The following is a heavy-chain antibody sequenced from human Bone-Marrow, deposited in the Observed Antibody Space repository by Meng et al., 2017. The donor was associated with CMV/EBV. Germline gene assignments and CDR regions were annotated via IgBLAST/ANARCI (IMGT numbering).Heavy chain of an antibody. J-gene: IGHJ2*01. CDR2: INPSGGST. CDR1: GYTFTSYY. Sequence: ASVKVSCKASGYTFTSYYMSWVRQAPGQGLEWVGIINPSGGSTTYAQKFQGRVVLTRDTSTSTVYMDLSSLRSEDRAVYYCARSGSTTSQQPGYFDLWGRGTMVTVSS. V-gene: IGHV1-46*01. CDR3: ARSGSTTSQQPGYFDL. D-gene: IGHD2-2*01.